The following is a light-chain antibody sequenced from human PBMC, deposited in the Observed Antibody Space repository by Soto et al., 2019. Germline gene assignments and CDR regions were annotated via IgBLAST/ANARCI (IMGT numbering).Light chain of an antibody. CDR1: RHVNSY. Sequence: LKQPPATLSLSPGERATLSCRASRHVNSYLAWYQQKPGQAPRLLIYDASNRAAGIPARFSGSGSGTDFTLTISSLDPEDFAIYYCQQRQYWPPITSGQGTRLE. J-gene: IGKJ5*01. CDR2: DAS. V-gene: IGKV3-11*01. CDR3: QQRQYWPPIT.